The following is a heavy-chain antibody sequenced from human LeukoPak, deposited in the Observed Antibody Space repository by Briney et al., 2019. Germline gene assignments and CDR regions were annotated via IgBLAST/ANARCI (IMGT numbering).Heavy chain of an antibody. V-gene: IGHV3-53*01. CDR1: GFTFSNNR. Sequence: PGGSLRLSCAASGFTFSNNRMSWVRQAPGKGLEWVSVIYSDGTAYYADSVKGRLTISRDNSKSTLYLQMNSLRADDTAVYYCVRDLTWGQGTLVTVSS. J-gene: IGHJ5*02. CDR3: VRDLT. CDR2: IYSDGTA.